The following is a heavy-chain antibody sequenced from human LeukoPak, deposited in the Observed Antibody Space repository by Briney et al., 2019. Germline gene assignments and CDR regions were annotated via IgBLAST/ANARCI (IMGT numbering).Heavy chain of an antibody. Sequence: PSETLSLTCTVSGGSISDYYWTWIRQPPGKGLEWIGYIYYSGSTYYNPSLKSRVTISVDTSKNQFSLKLSSVTAADTAVYYCARMSGAGAAAGEANYYFDYWGQGTLVTVSS. J-gene: IGHJ4*02. V-gene: IGHV4-59*04. CDR3: ARMSGAGAAAGEANYYFDY. CDR1: GGSISDYY. CDR2: IYYSGST. D-gene: IGHD6-13*01.